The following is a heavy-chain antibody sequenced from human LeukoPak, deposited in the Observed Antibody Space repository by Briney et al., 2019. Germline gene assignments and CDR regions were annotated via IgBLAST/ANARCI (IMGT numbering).Heavy chain of an antibody. CDR2: IYTNGST. CDR1: GGSISSYY. J-gene: IGHJ4*02. D-gene: IGHD3-3*01. Sequence: SETLSLTCTVSGGSISSYYWSWIRQPAVKKLEWIGRIYTNGSTNYNPSLKSRVTISVDTSKNQFSLKLSSVTAADTAVYYCARGAEYYAIWRGYAGYSDYWGQGISVTVSS. V-gene: IGHV4-4*07. CDR3: ARGAEYYAIWRGYAGYSDY.